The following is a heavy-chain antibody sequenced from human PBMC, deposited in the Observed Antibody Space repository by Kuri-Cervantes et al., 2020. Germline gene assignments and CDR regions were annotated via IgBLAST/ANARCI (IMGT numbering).Heavy chain of an antibody. CDR3: AKDASLYYDI. Sequence: GESLKISCAASGFSFSSYGMHWVRQAPGKGLEWVAVISYDGGNKYYADSLKGRFTISRDNSKNTLYLQMNSLRAEDTAVYYCAKDASLYYDIWGQGTMVTVSS. D-gene: IGHD3-10*01. CDR1: GFSFSSYG. CDR2: ISYDGGNK. J-gene: IGHJ3*02. V-gene: IGHV3-30*18.